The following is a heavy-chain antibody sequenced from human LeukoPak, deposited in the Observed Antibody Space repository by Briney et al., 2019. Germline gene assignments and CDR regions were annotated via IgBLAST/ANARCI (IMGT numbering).Heavy chain of an antibody. D-gene: IGHD5-12*01. CDR3: ATRGVATLDHDAFDI. J-gene: IGHJ3*02. Sequence: SETLSLTCTVSGGSISSYYWNWIRQPPGKGLEWIGYIYYSGSTNYNPSLKSRVTISVDTSKNQFSLKLSSVTAADTAVYYCATRGVATLDHDAFDIWGQGTMVTVSS. CDR1: GGSISSYY. V-gene: IGHV4-59*12. CDR2: IYYSGST.